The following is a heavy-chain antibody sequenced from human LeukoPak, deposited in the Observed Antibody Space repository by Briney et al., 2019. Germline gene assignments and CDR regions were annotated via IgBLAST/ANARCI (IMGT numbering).Heavy chain of an antibody. CDR1: GFDFSSHS. Sequence: PGGSLRLSCAAAGFDFSSHSMNWVRQVPGKGLEWISYIDSGGDLIYYADSERGRFTISRDIAKNSLFLQMNSLRAEDTAVYYCARSYYDILTGYLPRPTDYWGQGTLVIVSS. J-gene: IGHJ4*02. CDR3: ARSYYDILTGYLPRPTDY. CDR2: IDSGGDLI. V-gene: IGHV3-48*01. D-gene: IGHD3-9*01.